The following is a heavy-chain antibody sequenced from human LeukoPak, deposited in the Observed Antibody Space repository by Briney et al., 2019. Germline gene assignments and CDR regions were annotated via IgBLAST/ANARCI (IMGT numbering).Heavy chain of an antibody. CDR3: ARLKTGTIVW. D-gene: IGHD1-7*01. CDR2: IYYSGST. V-gene: IGHV4-39*01. Sequence: SETLSLTCTVSGGSISSSSYYWGWLRQPPGMGLEWIGSIYYSGSTYYNPPLKRRVTISVDTSKNQFSLKLSTVTAADTGVYYCARLKTGTIVWWGQGTLVTVSS. CDR1: GGSISSSSYY. J-gene: IGHJ4*02.